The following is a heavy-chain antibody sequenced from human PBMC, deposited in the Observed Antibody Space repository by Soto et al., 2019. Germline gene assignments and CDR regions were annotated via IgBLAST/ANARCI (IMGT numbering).Heavy chain of an antibody. Sequence: QVQMVESGGDVVQPGRSLRLSCAASGSTFSSYDIHWVRQAPGKGLEWVAHISPNGNNAFYADSVKGRFTISRDNARNTVYLQVDSLRPEDTAVFHGVRGPRHGAFDIWGQGTLVTVAS. CDR3: VRGPRHGAFDI. CDR1: GSTFSSYD. V-gene: IGHV3-30-3*01. CDR2: ISPNGNNA. J-gene: IGHJ3*02.